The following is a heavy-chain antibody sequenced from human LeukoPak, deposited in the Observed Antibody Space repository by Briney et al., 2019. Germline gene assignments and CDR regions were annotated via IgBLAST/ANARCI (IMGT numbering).Heavy chain of an antibody. D-gene: IGHD1-26*01. CDR1: GFMFSSYS. J-gene: IGHJ5*02. V-gene: IGHV3-48*02. Sequence: GSLRLSCAASGFMFSSYSMNWVRQAPGKGLEWISYINSSSSLIYYADSVKGRFTISRDNAENALYLQMNSLRDEDTAVYYCARAGRYYSVDWFDPWGQGTLVIVSS. CDR3: ARAGRYYSVDWFDP. CDR2: INSSSSLI.